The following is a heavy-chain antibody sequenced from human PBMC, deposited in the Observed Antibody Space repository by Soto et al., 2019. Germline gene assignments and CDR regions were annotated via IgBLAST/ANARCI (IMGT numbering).Heavy chain of an antibody. CDR1: GYSFTSYW. D-gene: IGHD3-3*01. CDR3: VRQAHSHDFWSGYYDY. J-gene: IGHJ4*02. V-gene: IGHV5-51*01. CDR2: IYPGDSDT. Sequence: GESLKISCKGSGYSFTSYWIGWVRQMPGKSLEWMGIIYPGDSDTRYSPSFQGQVTISADKSISTAYLQWSSLKASDTAMYYCVRQAHSHDFWSGYYDYWGQGTLVTVSS.